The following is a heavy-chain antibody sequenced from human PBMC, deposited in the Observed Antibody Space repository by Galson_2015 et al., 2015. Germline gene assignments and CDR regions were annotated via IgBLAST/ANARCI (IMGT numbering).Heavy chain of an antibody. CDR3: VAGIGWLPDY. J-gene: IGHJ4*02. D-gene: IGHD6-19*01. CDR1: GFTFSSSA. Sequence: SLRLSCAASGFTFSSSAMNWVRQAPGKGLEWVSALSHTGSSIYYADSVKGRFTISRDNAANLMYLQMNGLRAGDSAVYYCVAGIGWLPDYWGQGTRVTVSS. CDR2: LSHTGSSI. V-gene: IGHV3-23*01.